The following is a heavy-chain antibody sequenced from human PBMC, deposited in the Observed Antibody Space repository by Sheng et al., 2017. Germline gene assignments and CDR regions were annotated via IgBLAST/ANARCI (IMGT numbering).Heavy chain of an antibody. D-gene: IGHD6-13*01. Sequence: QVQLVQSGAEVKKPGSSVKVSCKASGGTFGNDAFSWVRQAPGQGLEWMGRIIPSLGLAIYAQKFEGRVTIIADKSTSTAYMEMSSLRSEDTAMYFCGRERGTAAAGSRWFDPWGQGTLVTVSS. J-gene: IGHJ5*02. V-gene: IGHV1-69*04. CDR2: IIPSLGLA. CDR3: GRERGTAAAGSRWFDP. CDR1: GGTFGNDA.